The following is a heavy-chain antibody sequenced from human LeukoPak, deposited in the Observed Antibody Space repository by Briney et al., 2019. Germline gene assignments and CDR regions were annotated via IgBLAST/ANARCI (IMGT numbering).Heavy chain of an antibody. Sequence: ASVRVSCKASGYSFTRYGISWVRQAPGQGPEWMGWISGSTGNTNYAQKLQGRVTMTAETSTGTAYMDLRNLRFDDTAVYFCARSGRGTYYYFDLWGQGTLVTVSS. CDR3: ARSGRGTYYYFDL. V-gene: IGHV1-18*01. J-gene: IGHJ4*02. D-gene: IGHD1-26*01. CDR1: GYSFTRYG. CDR2: ISGSTGNT.